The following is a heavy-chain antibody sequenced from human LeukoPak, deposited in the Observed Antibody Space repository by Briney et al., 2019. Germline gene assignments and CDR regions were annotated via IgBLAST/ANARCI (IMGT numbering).Heavy chain of an antibody. CDR2: ISGSGGST. V-gene: IGHV3-23*01. CDR3: AKDQDIVLMVYARPEYYFDY. J-gene: IGHJ4*02. D-gene: IGHD2-8*01. CDR1: GFTFSSYA. Sequence: GGSLRLSCAASGFTFSSYAMSWVRQAPGKGLEWVSAISGSGGSTYYADSVKGRFTISRDNSKNTLYLQMNSLRAEDTAVYYCAKDQDIVLMVYARPEYYFDYWGQGTLVTVSS.